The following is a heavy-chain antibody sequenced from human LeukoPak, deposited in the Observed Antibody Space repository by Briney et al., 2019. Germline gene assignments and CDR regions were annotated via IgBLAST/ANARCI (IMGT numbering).Heavy chain of an antibody. V-gene: IGHV3-74*01. J-gene: IGHJ1*01. CDR3: ARAPSEIGGYYPEYFRH. CDR2: IKGDGNT. D-gene: IGHD3-22*01. Sequence: GGSLRLSCAASGFSFSNSWMHWVRQAPGKGLVWVSRIKGDGNTNYADSVKGRFTISRDNAKNTVSLQMNSLRAEDTGVYYCARAPSEIGGYYPEYFRHWGQGTLVTVSS. CDR1: GFSFSNSW.